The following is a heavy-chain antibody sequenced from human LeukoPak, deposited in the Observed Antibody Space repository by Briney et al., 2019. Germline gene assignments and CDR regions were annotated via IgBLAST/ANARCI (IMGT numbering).Heavy chain of an antibody. CDR2: INSDGSST. Sequence: GSLRLSCAASGFTFSSYWTHWVRQAPGKGLVWVSRINSDGSSTSYADSVKGRFTISRDNVKNTLYLQMNSLRAEDTAVYYCARGKKLSRAIDYWGQGTLVTVSS. D-gene: IGHD5-18*01. V-gene: IGHV3-74*01. CDR3: ARGKKLSRAIDY. CDR1: GFTFSSYW. J-gene: IGHJ4*02.